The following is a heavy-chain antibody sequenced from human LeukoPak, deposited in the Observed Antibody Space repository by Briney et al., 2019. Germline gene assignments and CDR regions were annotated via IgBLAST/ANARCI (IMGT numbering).Heavy chain of an antibody. CDR2: INPNSGGT. D-gene: IGHD3-16*01. V-gene: IGHV1-2*02. CDR1: GYTFTGYY. J-gene: IGHJ4*02. CDR3: ARDDIMITFGGARPTGY. Sequence: ASVKVSCKASGYTFTGYYMHWVRQAPGQGLEWMGWINPNSGGTNYAQKFQGRVTMTRDTSISTAYMELSRLRSDDTAVYYCARDDIMITFGGARPTGYWGQGTLVTVSS.